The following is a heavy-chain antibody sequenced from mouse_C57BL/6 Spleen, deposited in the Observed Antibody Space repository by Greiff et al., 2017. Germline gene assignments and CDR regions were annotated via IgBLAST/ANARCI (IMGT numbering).Heavy chain of an antibody. Sequence: VKLMESGAELVKPGASVKISCKASGYAFSSYWMNWVKQRPGKGLEWIGQIYPGDGDTNYNGKFKGKATLTADKSSSTAYMQLSSLTSEDSAVYFCARRDYDGSSYWYFDVWGTGTTVTVSS. CDR2: IYPGDGDT. V-gene: IGHV1-80*01. CDR3: ARRDYDGSSYWYFDV. J-gene: IGHJ1*03. CDR1: GYAFSSYW. D-gene: IGHD1-1*01.